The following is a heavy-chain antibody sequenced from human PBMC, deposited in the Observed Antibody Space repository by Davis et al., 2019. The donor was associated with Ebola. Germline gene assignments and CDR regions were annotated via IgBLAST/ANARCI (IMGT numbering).Heavy chain of an antibody. V-gene: IGHV3-48*03. D-gene: IGHD2-2*01. CDR2: VTSGGSKT. CDR1: GFTFDIFS. J-gene: IGHJ4*02. Sequence: GESLKISCVASGFTFDIFSLNWVRQAPGKGLEWISRVTSGGSKTFYADSVKGRFTISRDNTRDSVYLQMDSLGVDDTAAYYCATDWGLGYCSNSTCSEVGWGQGTLVTVSS. CDR3: ATDWGLGYCSNSTCSEVG.